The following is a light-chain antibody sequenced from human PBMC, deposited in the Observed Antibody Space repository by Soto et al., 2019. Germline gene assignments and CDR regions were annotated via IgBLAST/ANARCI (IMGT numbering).Light chain of an antibody. CDR1: SSDVGGYSY. CDR3: CSYAGAFTYV. J-gene: IGLJ1*01. V-gene: IGLV2-11*01. CDR2: DVS. Sequence: QSLLTQPRSVSLSPGHSVTISCTGTSSDVGGYSYVSWYQQHPGKAPKLMISDVSKRPSGVPDRFSGSKFGNTASLTISGLQAEDEADYYCCSYAGAFTYVFGSGTKVTVL.